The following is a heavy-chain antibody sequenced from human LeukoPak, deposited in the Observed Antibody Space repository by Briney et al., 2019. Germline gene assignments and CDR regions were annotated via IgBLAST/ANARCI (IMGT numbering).Heavy chain of an antibody. D-gene: IGHD6-13*01. J-gene: IGHJ4*01. CDR1: GGSINTTGYY. CDR2: IYYSGST. V-gene: IGHV4-39*01. CDR3: ASDKGYSNNYFDY. Sequence: SETLSLTCTVSGGSINTTGYYWAWIRQPPGKGLEWIASIYYSGSTYYNSSLKSRVTISVDTSRNQFSLKLSSVTAADTALYYCASDKGYSNNYFDYWGQGTLVTVSS.